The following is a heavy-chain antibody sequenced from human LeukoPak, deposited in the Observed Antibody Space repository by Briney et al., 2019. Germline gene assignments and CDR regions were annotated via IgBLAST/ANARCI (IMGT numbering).Heavy chain of an antibody. CDR1: GVSSSAYY. V-gene: IGHV4-59*08. CDR3: ARQFNSFDY. Sequence: SETLALTCSVSGVSSSAYYWTWIRQPTGRGLEWIGYVYYSGSTKYSPSLKSRVTISIDTSKNQFSLKLSSVTAADTAVYYCARQFNSFDYWGQGALVTVSS. D-gene: IGHD5-24*01. J-gene: IGHJ4*02. CDR2: VYYSGST.